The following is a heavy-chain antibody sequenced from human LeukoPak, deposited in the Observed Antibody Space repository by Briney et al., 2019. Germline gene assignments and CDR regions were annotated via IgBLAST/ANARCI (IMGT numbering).Heavy chain of an antibody. D-gene: IGHD3-10*01. Sequence: GASVKVSCKASGYTFTSYDINWVRQATGQGLEWMGWMNPNSGNTGYAHKFQDRVTITRNTSISTAYMELSSLRSEDTAVYYCARGSGAITMVRGVSLGYWGQGTLVTVSS. CDR1: GYTFTSYD. V-gene: IGHV1-8*01. CDR3: ARGSGAITMVRGVSLGY. J-gene: IGHJ4*02. CDR2: MNPNSGNT.